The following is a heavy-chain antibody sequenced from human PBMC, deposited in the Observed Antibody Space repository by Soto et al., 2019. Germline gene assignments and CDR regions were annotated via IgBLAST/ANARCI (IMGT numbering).Heavy chain of an antibody. CDR3: AHRRQEARRWGVYFAS. J-gene: IGHJ4*02. CDR2: IYWDDDK. CDR1: GFSLSTVGVA. D-gene: IGHD6-6*01. Sequence: QITLKESGPTLVTPTQTLTLTCTFSGFSLSTVGVAVGWIRQPPGKALECLALIYWDDDKRYRPSLKSRLTIXXATSKNQVVLTLTNMDPVDTGTYFCAHRRQEARRWGVYFASWGQGSLVTVSS. V-gene: IGHV2-5*02.